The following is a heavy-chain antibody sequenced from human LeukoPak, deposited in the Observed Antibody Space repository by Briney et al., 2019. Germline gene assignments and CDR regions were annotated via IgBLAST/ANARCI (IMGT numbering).Heavy chain of an antibody. Sequence: ASVTVRCKASASSFTSYGNSWVWLPPAQGLERMGWISAYSGNTNYAYTLQGRVTMTTDTSTSTASVELRSLSSDDTAVYYCARDQREMQQLATLLVMYYYYYGMDVWGKGTTVTVSS. CDR3: ARDQREMQQLATLLVMYYYYYGMDV. CDR2: ISAYSGNT. CDR1: ASSFTSYG. V-gene: IGHV1-18*04. J-gene: IGHJ6*04. D-gene: IGHD6-13*01.